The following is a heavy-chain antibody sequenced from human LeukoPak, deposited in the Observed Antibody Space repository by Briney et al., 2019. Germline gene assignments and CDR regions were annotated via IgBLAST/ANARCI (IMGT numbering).Heavy chain of an antibody. Sequence: GGSLRLSCAASGFTFSGSAMHWVRQASGKGLEWVGRIRSKANTYATAYAASVKGRFTISRDDSKNTAYPQMNSLKTEDTAVYYCSPTVEWFGELSYFDYWGQGTLVTVSS. J-gene: IGHJ4*02. D-gene: IGHD3-10*01. CDR1: GFTFSGSA. V-gene: IGHV3-73*01. CDR3: SPTVEWFGELSYFDY. CDR2: IRSKANTYAT.